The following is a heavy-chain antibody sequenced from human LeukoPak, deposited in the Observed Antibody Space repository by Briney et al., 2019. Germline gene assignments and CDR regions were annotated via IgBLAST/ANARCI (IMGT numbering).Heavy chain of an antibody. Sequence: PGGSLRLSCAASGFTFSSYGMHWVRQAPGKGLEWVAVIWYDGSNKYYADSVKGRFTISRDNSKNTLYLQMNSLRAEDTALYYCAKDLDSSGYAPDYWGQGTLVTVSS. CDR2: IWYDGSNK. D-gene: IGHD3-22*01. V-gene: IGHV3-33*06. CDR3: AKDLDSSGYAPDY. CDR1: GFTFSSYG. J-gene: IGHJ4*02.